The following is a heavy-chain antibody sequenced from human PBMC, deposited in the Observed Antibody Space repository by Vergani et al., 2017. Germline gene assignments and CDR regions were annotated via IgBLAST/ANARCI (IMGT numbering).Heavy chain of an antibody. CDR2: IDHTGRP. CDR1: GGSFTSYH. V-gene: IGHV4-34*01. Sequence: QVQLQQWGGGLLKPSETLSLTCVVNGGSFTSYHWTWIRQSPGEGLEWVGDIDHTGRPDYNPSLQSRLTMSVDKSRNRFSLTLNSVTATDTAIYFCARVYTDTNGHLYYYYYMDVWGQGTAVTVS. CDR3: ARVYTDTNGHLYYYYYMDV. D-gene: IGHD2-8*01. J-gene: IGHJ6*03.